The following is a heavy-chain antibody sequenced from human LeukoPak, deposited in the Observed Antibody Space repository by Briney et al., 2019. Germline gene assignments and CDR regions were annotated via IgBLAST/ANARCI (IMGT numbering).Heavy chain of an antibody. D-gene: IGHD1-26*01. J-gene: IGHJ3*02. CDR2: IIPIFGTA. V-gene: IGHV1-69*05. CDR1: GGTFSSYA. CDR3: ARGHLEWELRGFDAFDI. Sequence: ASVKVSCKASGGTFSSYAISWVRQAPGQGLEWMGGIIPIFGTANYAQKFQGRVTVTTDESTSTAYMELSSLRSEDTAVYYCARGHLEWELRGFDAFDIWGQGTMVTVSS.